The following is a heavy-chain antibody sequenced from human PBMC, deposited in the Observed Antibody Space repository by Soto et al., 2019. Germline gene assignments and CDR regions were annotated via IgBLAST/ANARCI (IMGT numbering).Heavy chain of an antibody. J-gene: IGHJ5*02. CDR2: IYHSGST. CDR3: ARIDYSNHNWFDP. D-gene: IGHD4-4*01. V-gene: IGHV4-30-2*01. CDR1: GGSISSGGYS. Sequence: SETLSLTCAVSGGSISSGGYSWSWIRQPPGKGLEWIGYIYHSGSTYYNPSLKSRVTISVDRSKNQFSLKLSSVTAADTAVYYCARIDYSNHNWFDPWGQGILVTVSS.